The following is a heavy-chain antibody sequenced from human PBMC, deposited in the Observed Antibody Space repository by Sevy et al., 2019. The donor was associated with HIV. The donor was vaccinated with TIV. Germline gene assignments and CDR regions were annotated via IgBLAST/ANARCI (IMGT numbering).Heavy chain of an antibody. CDR2: ISSSGSTI. J-gene: IGHJ6*02. CDR1: GFTFSDYY. V-gene: IGHV3-11*01. D-gene: IGHD2-2*02. Sequence: GGSLRLSCAASGFTFSDYYMSWIRQAPGKGLEWVSYISSSGSTIYYADSVKGRFTISRDNAKNSLYLQMNSLRAEDTAVYYCARRQYGSSTSCYKDRYYYGMDVWGQGTTVTVSS. CDR3: ARRQYGSSTSCYKDRYYYGMDV.